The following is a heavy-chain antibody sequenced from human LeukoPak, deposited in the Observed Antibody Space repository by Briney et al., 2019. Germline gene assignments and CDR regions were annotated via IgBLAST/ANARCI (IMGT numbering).Heavy chain of an antibody. CDR1: GFTVSSDY. CDR3: ARVGMYWNFDY. D-gene: IGHD2-8*02. CDR2: ISSGDSA. V-gene: IGHV3-53*01. J-gene: IGHJ4*02. Sequence: GGSLRLSCAASGFTVSSDYMTWVRQAPGKGLEWVSVISSGDSAYYADSVKGRFTISRDNSKNTLYLHMNTLRVEDTAVYYCARVGMYWNFDYWGQGTLVTVSS.